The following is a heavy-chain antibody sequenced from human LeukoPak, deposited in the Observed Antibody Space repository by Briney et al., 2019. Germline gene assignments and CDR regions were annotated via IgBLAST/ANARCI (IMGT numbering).Heavy chain of an antibody. CDR1: GFTLSNYW. CDR2: IKKDGSEK. V-gene: IGHV3-7*01. D-gene: IGHD1-26*01. CDR3: ARNKGWEMPAELDS. J-gene: IGHJ4*02. Sequence: GGSLRLSCAAAGFTLSNYWMSWVRQAPGKGLEWVANIKKDGSEKYYVDSVKGRFTISRDNAKNSLYLQMNSLRAEDTAFYYCARNKGWEMPAELDSWGQGTLVTVSS.